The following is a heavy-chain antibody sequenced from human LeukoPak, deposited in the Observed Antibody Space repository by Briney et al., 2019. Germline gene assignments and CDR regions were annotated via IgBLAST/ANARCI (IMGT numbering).Heavy chain of an antibody. CDR2: ISGSGGST. V-gene: IGHV3-23*01. Sequence: GGSLRLSCAASRFTFSNYSMNWVRQAPGKGLEWVSAISGSGGSTYYADSVKGRFTISRDNSKNTLYLQMNSLRAEDTAVYYCAKDHRWSYYDSSGYYDYDYWGQGTLVTVSS. D-gene: IGHD3-22*01. CDR3: AKDHRWSYYDSSGYYDYDY. J-gene: IGHJ4*02. CDR1: RFTFSNYS.